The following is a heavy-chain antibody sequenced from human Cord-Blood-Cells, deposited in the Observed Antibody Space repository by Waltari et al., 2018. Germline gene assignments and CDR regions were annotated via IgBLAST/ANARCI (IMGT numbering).Heavy chain of an antibody. Sequence: QLQLQESGPGLVKPSETLSLTCTVSGGSISSSSYYWGWIRQPPGKGLEWIGSINYSGSTYDNPSHKSRVTISVDTSKNQFSLKLSAVTAADTAVYYCARSRGYSYGDAFDIWGQGTMVTVSS. V-gene: IGHV4-39*01. CDR2: INYSGST. D-gene: IGHD5-18*01. CDR1: GGSISSSSYY. J-gene: IGHJ3*02. CDR3: ARSRGYSYGDAFDI.